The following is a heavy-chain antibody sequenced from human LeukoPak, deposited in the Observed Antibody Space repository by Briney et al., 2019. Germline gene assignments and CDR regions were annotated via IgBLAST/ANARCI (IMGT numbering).Heavy chain of an antibody. J-gene: IGHJ4*02. Sequence: PSETLSLTCAVYGGSFSGYYGSWIRQPPGKGLEWIGEINHSGSTNYNPSLKSRVTISVDTSKNQFSLKLSSVTAADTAVYYCARAPFDTSSVDTAMVTGFDYWGQGTLVTVSS. CDR2: INHSGST. D-gene: IGHD5-18*01. CDR1: GGSFSGYY. V-gene: IGHV4-34*01. CDR3: ARAPFDTSSVDTAMVTGFDY.